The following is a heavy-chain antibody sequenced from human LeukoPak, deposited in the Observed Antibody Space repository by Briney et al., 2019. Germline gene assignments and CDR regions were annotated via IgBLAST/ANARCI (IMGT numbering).Heavy chain of an antibody. Sequence: PGGSLRLSCAASGFTVSSNYMSWVRQAPGKGLEWVSVIYSGGSTYYADSVKGRFTISRDNSKNTLYLQMNSLRAEDTAVYYCARGRYGDYGGSPDFDYWGQGTLVTVSS. J-gene: IGHJ4*02. V-gene: IGHV3-66*01. CDR3: ARGRYGDYGGSPDFDY. CDR2: IYSGGST. D-gene: IGHD4-17*01. CDR1: GFTVSSNY.